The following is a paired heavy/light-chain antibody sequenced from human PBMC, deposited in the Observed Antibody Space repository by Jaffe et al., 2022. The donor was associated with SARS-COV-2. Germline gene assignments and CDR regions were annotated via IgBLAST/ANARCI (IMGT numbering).Heavy chain of an antibody. J-gene: IGHJ4*02. D-gene: IGHD1-1*01. Sequence: EVQLVQSGAEVKEPGESVKISCQGSGYSFTNSWIGWVRQTPAKGLEWMGNIYPGDSDTRYSPSFQGHVTISADKSINTAYLQWSSLRASDSAMYYCARRGATLEMFDYWGQGTLVTVSS. CDR1: GYSFTNSW. CDR2: IYPGDSDT. CDR3: ARRGATLEMFDY. V-gene: IGHV5-51*01.
Light chain of an antibody. Sequence: DIQLTQSPSFLSASVGDRVTITCRASQGISSYLAWYQQKPGKAPKLLIYAAATLHSGVPSRFSGSGSGTEFTLTISSLQPEDSATYCCQQLAGVPLTFGGGTKVEIK. CDR1: QGISSY. J-gene: IGKJ4*01. CDR3: QQLAGVPLT. V-gene: IGKV1-9*01. CDR2: AAA.